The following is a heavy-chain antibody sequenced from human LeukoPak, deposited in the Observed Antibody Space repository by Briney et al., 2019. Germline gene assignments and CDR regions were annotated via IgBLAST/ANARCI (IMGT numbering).Heavy chain of an antibody. D-gene: IGHD2-8*01. V-gene: IGHV3-15*01. CDR2: IKTKTDGGTT. CDR3: VSQWFDY. CDR1: GFTFSNAW. Sequence: GGSLRLSCAASGFTFSNAWMNWVRQAPGKGLEWVARIKTKTDGGTTDYAAPVTGRFTISRDDSKNTVYLQMNSLKTEDTALYYCVSQWFDYWGQGTLVTVSS. J-gene: IGHJ4*02.